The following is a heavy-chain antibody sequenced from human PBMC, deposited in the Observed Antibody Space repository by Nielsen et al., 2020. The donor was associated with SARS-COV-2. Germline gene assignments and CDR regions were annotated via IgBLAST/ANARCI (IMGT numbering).Heavy chain of an antibody. Sequence: SLRLSCAASGFTFDDYAMHWVRQAPGKGLEWVSGISWNSGSIGYADSVKGRFTISRDNAKNSLYLQMNSLRAEDTALYYCAKGYSGSRYDAFDIWGQGTMVTVSS. V-gene: IGHV3-9*01. CDR2: ISWNSGSI. CDR3: AKGYSGSRYDAFDI. CDR1: GFTFDDYA. J-gene: IGHJ3*02. D-gene: IGHD1-26*01.